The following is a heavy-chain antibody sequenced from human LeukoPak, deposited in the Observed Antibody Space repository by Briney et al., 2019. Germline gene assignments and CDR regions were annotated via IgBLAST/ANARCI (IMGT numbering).Heavy chain of an antibody. D-gene: IGHD2-21*01. J-gene: IGHJ4*02. CDR1: GGSFSGYY. V-gene: IGHV4-34*01. CDR3: ARGRVVIARYYLDY. Sequence: PSETLSLTCAVYGGSFSGYYWSWIRQPPGKGLEWIGEINHSGSTNYNPSLKSRVTISVDTSKNQFSLKLSSVTAADTAVYYCARGRVVIARYYLDYWGQGTLVTVSS. CDR2: INHSGST.